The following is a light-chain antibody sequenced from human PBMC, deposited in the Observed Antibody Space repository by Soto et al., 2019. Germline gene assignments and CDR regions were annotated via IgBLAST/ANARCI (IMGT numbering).Light chain of an antibody. CDR3: HQYNFWPT. J-gene: IGKJ1*01. CDR1: QSVSSN. Sequence: EIVMTQSPATLSVSPGERATLSCRASQSVSSNLAWYQQKPGQSPRLLIYGTSTRATGIPARFSGSGSGTEFTLTISSLQSEDFAVYYCHQYNFWPTSGQGTKVDI. CDR2: GTS. V-gene: IGKV3-15*01.